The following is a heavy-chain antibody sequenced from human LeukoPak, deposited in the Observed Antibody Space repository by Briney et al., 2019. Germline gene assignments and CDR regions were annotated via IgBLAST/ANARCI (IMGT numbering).Heavy chain of an antibody. CDR2: INHSGST. J-gene: IGHJ6*02. CDR1: GGSFSGYY. Sequence: SETLSLTCAVYGGSFSGYYWSWIRQPPGKGLEWFGEINHSGSTNYNPSLKSRVTISVDTSKNQFSLKLSSVTAADTAVYYCASPYYDILTGYYNGYYYGMDVWGQGTTVTVSS. V-gene: IGHV4-34*01. CDR3: ASPYYDILTGYYNGYYYGMDV. D-gene: IGHD3-9*01.